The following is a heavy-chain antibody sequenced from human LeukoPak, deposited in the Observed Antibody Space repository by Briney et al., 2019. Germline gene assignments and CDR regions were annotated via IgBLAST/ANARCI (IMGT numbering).Heavy chain of an antibody. CDR2: ISYDGTNK. CDR3: ARGGIQLWLHWFDP. V-gene: IGHV3-30-3*01. Sequence: PGGSLRLSCAASGFTFSTYVMNWVRQAPGKGLEWVSVISYDGTNKYYADSVKGRFTISRDNSKNTLYLQLNSLRAEDTAVYYCARGGIQLWLHWFDPWGQGTLVTVSS. D-gene: IGHD5-18*01. CDR1: GFTFSTYV. J-gene: IGHJ5*02.